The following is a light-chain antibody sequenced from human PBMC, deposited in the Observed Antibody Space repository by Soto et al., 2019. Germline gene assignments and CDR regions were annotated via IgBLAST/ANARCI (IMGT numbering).Light chain of an antibody. V-gene: IGLV2-8*01. J-gene: IGLJ1*01. CDR2: EVS. CDR1: SDDVGAYNY. CDR3: SSYAGSNKSV. Sequence: QSVLTQPASVSGSPGQSITISCAGTSDDVGAYNYVSWYQQHPGKAPKLMIYEVSKRPSGVPDRFSGSKSGNTASLTVSGLQPEDEADYYCSSYAGSNKSVFGTGTKVTVL.